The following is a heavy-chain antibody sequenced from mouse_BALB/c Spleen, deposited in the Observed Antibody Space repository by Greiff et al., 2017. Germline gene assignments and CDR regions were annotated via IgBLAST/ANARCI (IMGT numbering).Heavy chain of an antibody. J-gene: IGHJ3*01. CDR3: ARNAASMVTGFAY. Sequence: VKLVESGPGLVQPSQSLSITCTVSGFSLTSYGVHWVRQSPGKGLEWLGVIWSGGSTDYNAAFISRLSISKDNSKSQVFFKMNSLQANDTAIYYCARNAASMVTGFAYWGQGTLVTVSA. CDR2: IWSGGST. CDR1: GFSLTSYG. V-gene: IGHV2-2*02. D-gene: IGHD2-10*02.